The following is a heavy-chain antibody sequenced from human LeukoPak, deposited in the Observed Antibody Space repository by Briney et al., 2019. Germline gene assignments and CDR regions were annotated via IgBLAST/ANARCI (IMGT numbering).Heavy chain of an antibody. V-gene: IGHV4-34*01. CDR1: GGSFSDYS. CDR2: INHTGST. Sequence: PSETLSLTCAVYGGSFSDYSWTWIRQPPGKGLEWIGEINHTGSTNYNPSLKSRVTISVDTSKNHFSLKLSSVTAADTAVYYCARPAGIAATIVLGYWGQGTLVTVSS. J-gene: IGHJ4*02. CDR3: ARPAGIAATIVLGY. D-gene: IGHD5-12*01.